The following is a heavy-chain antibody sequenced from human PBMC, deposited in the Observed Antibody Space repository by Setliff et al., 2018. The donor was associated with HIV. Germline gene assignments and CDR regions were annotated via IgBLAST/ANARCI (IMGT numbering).Heavy chain of an antibody. V-gene: IGHV4-31*03. CDR2: IHYSGNT. Sequence: PSETLSLTCTVSGGSISSGGYYWSWIRQHPGKGLEWIGYIHYSGNTYNNPSLNSRISISVDMSKNKFSLKLSSLTAADTAVYYCVGDPKTTTQVAFDFWGQGTMVTVSS. D-gene: IGHD4-17*01. J-gene: IGHJ3*01. CDR3: VGDPKTTTQVAFDF. CDR1: GGSISSGGYY.